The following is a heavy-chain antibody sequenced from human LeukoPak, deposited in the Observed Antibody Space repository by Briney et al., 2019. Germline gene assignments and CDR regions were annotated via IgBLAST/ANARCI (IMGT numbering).Heavy chain of an antibody. V-gene: IGHV3-23*01. CDR2: ISGSAGST. D-gene: IGHD6-19*01. CDR3: AKGSVAATYKFDC. J-gene: IGHJ4*02. Sequence: GGSLRLSCAASGVTFNNFAMSWIRQAPGTGLEWVSAISGSAGSTYYADSVKGRFTISRDNSKNTLYLQMDSLGAEDTAVYFCAKGSVAATYKFDCWGQGTLLTVSS. CDR1: GVTFNNFA.